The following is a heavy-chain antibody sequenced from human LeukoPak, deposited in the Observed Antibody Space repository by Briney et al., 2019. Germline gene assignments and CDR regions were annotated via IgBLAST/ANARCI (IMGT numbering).Heavy chain of an antibody. Sequence: GGLRLSFAASGLSFRCYAVGWVRQAAGRGLECGSVISGSGGSTYYADSVKGRFTISRDNSKNTLFLQMNSLRAEDTAVYFCAKTEFGEPFDYWGQGTLVTVSS. CDR2: ISGSGGST. CDR3: AKTEFGEPFDY. D-gene: IGHD3-16*01. V-gene: IGHV3-23*01. J-gene: IGHJ4*02. CDR1: GLSFRCYA.